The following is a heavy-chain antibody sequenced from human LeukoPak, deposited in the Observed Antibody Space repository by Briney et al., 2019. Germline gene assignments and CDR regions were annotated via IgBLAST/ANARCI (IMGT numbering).Heavy chain of an antibody. Sequence: PSETLSLTCTVSGGSISSGSYYWSWIRQPAGKGLEWIGRIYTSGSTNYNPSLKSRVTISVDTSKNQFSLKLSSVTAADTAVYYCARVVAGYFDYWGQGTLVTVSS. CDR3: ARVVAGYFDY. V-gene: IGHV4-61*02. CDR1: GGSISSGSYY. J-gene: IGHJ4*02. D-gene: IGHD3-10*01. CDR2: IYTSGST.